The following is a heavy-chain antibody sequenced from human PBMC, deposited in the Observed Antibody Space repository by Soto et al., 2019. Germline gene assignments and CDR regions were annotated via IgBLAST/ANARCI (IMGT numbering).Heavy chain of an antibody. J-gene: IGHJ6*02. CDR2: ISYDGSNK. V-gene: IGHV3-30*18. CDR3: AKVPWLRRNYYYYGMDV. D-gene: IGHD5-12*01. CDR1: GFTFSSYG. Sequence: QVQLVESGGGVVQPGRSLRLSCAASGFTFSSYGMHWVRQAPGKGLEWVAVISYDGSNKYYADSVKGRFTISRDNSKNTLYLQMNSLRAEDTAVYYRAKVPWLRRNYYYYGMDVWGQGTTVTVSS.